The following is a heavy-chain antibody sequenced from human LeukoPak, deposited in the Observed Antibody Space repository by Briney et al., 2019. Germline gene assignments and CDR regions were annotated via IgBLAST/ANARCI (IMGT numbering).Heavy chain of an antibody. CDR2: ISSSSSYI. CDR3: AKSGYNRFDY. V-gene: IGHV3-21*01. CDR1: RFTFSSSS. J-gene: IGHJ4*02. D-gene: IGHD5-24*01. Sequence: GGSLRLSCAASRFTFSSSSMNWVRQAPGKGLEWVSSISSSSSYIYYADSVKGRFTISRDNAKNSLYLQMNSLRAEDTAVYYCAKSGYNRFDYWGQGTLVTVSS.